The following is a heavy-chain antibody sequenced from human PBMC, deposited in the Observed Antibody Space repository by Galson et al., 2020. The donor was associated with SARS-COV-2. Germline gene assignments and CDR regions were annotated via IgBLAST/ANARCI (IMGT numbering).Heavy chain of an antibody. CDR2: ISYDGSNK. CDR3: AASIVVVNSFDY. V-gene: IGHV3-30*04. CDR1: GFTFSSYA. J-gene: IGHJ4*02. Sequence: GESLKISCAASGFTFSSYAMHWVRQAPGKGLEWVAVISYDGSNKYYADSVKGRFTISRDNSKNTLYLQMNSLRAEDTAVYYCAASIVVVNSFDYWGQGTLVTVSS. D-gene: IGHD3-22*01.